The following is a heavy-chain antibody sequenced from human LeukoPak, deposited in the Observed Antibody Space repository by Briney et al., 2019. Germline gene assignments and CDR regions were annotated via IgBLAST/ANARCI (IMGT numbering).Heavy chain of an antibody. CDR1: GFTFSGYE. CDR3: ARRGIQLWPHDDY. CDR2: ISSSGSTI. J-gene: IGHJ4*02. Sequence: GSLRLSCTVSGFTFSGYEMNWVRQAPGKGLEWVSYISSSGSTIFYADSVKGRFTISRDNAKNSLYLQMNSLRAEDTAVYYCARRGIQLWPHDDYWGQGTLVTVSS. V-gene: IGHV3-48*03. D-gene: IGHD5-18*01.